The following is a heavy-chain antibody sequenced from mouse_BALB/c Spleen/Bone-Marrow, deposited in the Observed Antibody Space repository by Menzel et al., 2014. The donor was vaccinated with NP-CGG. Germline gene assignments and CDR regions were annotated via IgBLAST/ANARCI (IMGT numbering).Heavy chain of an antibody. CDR2: IDPENGNT. D-gene: IGHD2-4*01. CDR1: GFNIKDYY. J-gene: IGHJ4*01. Sequence: VQLQRCGAELVRPGALVKLSCKASGFNIKDYYIHWVKQRPEQGLEWIGWIDPENGNTISDPKFQGKASITADTSSNTAYLQLSSLTSEDTAVYYCANRDYSYALDYWGQGTPVPYSS. CDR3: ANRDYSYALDY. V-gene: IGHV14-1*02.